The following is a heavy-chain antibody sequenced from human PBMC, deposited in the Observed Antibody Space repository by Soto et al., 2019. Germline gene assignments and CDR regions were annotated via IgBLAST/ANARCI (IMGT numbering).Heavy chain of an antibody. CDR1: GGSISSGGYY. D-gene: IGHD6-13*01. J-gene: IGHJ4*02. CDR2: IYYSGST. CDR3: ARGEKQLVQPFDY. Sequence: QVQLQESGPGLVKPSQTLSLTCTVSGGSISSGGYYWSWIRQHPGKGLEWIGYIYYSGSTYYNPSLKSRVTISVDTPKNQFSLKLSSVTAADTAVYYCARGEKQLVQPFDYWGQGTLVTVSS. V-gene: IGHV4-31*03.